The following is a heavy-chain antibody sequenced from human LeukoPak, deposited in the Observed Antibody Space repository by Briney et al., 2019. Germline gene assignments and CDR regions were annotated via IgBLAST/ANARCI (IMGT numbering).Heavy chain of an antibody. D-gene: IGHD3-9*01. CDR2: INPNSGGT. Sequence: ASVKISCKASGYTFTGYYMHWVRRAPGQGLEGIGWINPNSGGTNYAQKFQVRVIMTRDTSISTAYMELSRLRSDDTAVFFCKKEITYDILTGYYKDWFDPWGQGTLVTVSS. V-gene: IGHV1-2*02. J-gene: IGHJ5*02. CDR1: GYTFTGYY. CDR3: KKEITYDILTGYYKDWFDP.